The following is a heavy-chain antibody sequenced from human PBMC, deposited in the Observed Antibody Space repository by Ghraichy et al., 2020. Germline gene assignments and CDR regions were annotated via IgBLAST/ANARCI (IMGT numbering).Heavy chain of an antibody. J-gene: IGHJ5*02. V-gene: IGHV4-61*01. CDR2: IYYTGST. D-gene: IGHD2-2*01. CDR1: GGSVSSGTHY. CDR3: ARTPIPTNWFDP. Sequence: SETLSLTCTVSGGSVSSGTHYWSWIRQPPGKGLEWIGYIYYTGSTNYNPSLKSRVTISVDTSKNQFSLKLSSVTAADTAVYYCARTPIPTNWFDPWGQGTLVTVSS.